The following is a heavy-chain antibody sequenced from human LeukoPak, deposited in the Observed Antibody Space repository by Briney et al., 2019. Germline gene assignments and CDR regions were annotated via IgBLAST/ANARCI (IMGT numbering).Heavy chain of an antibody. CDR1: GGSFSGYY. CDR3: ARVRVWFARAFDI. Sequence: SETLSLTCAVYGGSFSGYYWSWIRQPPGKGLEWIGEINHSGSTNYNPPLKSRVTISVDTSKNQFSLKLSSVTAADTAVYYCARVRVWFARAFDIWGQGTMVTVSS. CDR2: INHSGST. D-gene: IGHD3-10*01. J-gene: IGHJ3*02. V-gene: IGHV4-34*01.